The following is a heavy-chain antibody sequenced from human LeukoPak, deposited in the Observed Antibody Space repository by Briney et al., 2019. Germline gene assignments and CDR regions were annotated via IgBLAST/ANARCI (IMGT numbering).Heavy chain of an antibody. CDR2: FYPGDSDT. Sequence: GESLKISFKCSGYSFTSYWIGLVRQMPGKGLEWMGIFYPGDSDTRYSPSFQSQVTISADKSIRIAYLHWLSLKASDTAMYLCERAYVPVGVSGPIDYWGQGTLVTVSS. J-gene: IGHJ4*02. V-gene: IGHV5-51*01. CDR3: ERAYVPVGVSGPIDY. CDR1: GYSFTSYW. D-gene: IGHD1-26*01.